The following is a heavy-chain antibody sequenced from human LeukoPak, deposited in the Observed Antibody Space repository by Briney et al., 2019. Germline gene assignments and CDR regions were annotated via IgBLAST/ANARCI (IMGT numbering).Heavy chain of an antibody. Sequence: PGGSLRLSCAASGFAFSNYWMNWVRQAPGKGLEWVANIKQDGSEKYYVDSVKGRLTISRDNAKNSLFLQMNSLRAEDTAVYYCAGGGGWKPDYWGQGTLVTVSS. D-gene: IGHD2-15*01. CDR2: IKQDGSEK. J-gene: IGHJ4*02. CDR1: GFAFSNYW. CDR3: AGGGGWKPDY. V-gene: IGHV3-7*04.